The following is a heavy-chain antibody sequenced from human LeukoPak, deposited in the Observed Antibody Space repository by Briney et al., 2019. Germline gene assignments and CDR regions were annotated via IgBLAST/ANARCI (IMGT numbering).Heavy chain of an antibody. V-gene: IGHV4-4*07. J-gene: IGHJ6*03. D-gene: IGHD6-6*01. Sequence: SETLSFTCTVSGGSISSYYWSWIRQPARKGLEWIGRIYTSGSTNYNPSLKSRVTMSVDTSKNQFSLKLSSVTAADTAVYYCARDSSSSSRKRYYYYYYMDVWGKGTTVTVSS. CDR2: IYTSGST. CDR3: ARDSSSSSRKRYYYYYYMDV. CDR1: GGSISSYY.